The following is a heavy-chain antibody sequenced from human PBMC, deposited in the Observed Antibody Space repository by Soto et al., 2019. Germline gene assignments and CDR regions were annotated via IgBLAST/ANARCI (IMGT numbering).Heavy chain of an antibody. D-gene: IGHD6-6*01. V-gene: IGHV1-2*04. Sequence: ASVKVSCKASGYTFTGYYMHWVRQAPGQGLEWMGWINPNSGGTNYAQKFQGWVTMTRDTSISTAYMELSRLRSDDTAVYYCARGQSSSQGYYYYYYMDVWGKGTTVTVSS. CDR1: GYTFTGYY. CDR3: ARGQSSSQGYYYYYYMDV. CDR2: INPNSGGT. J-gene: IGHJ6*03.